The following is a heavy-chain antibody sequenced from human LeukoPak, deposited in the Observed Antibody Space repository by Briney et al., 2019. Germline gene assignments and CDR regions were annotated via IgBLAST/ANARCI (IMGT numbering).Heavy chain of an antibody. V-gene: IGHV3-53*01. CDR1: GFTVSSNY. CDR3: ASPRETYYYDSSGYPSPFDI. D-gene: IGHD3-22*01. CDR2: IYSGGST. J-gene: IGHJ3*02. Sequence: PGGSLRLSCAASGFTVSSNYMSWVRQAPGKGLEWVSVIYSGGSTYYADSVKGRFTISRDNSKNTLYLQMNSLRAEDTAVYYCASPRETYYYDSSGYPSPFDIWGQGTMVTVSS.